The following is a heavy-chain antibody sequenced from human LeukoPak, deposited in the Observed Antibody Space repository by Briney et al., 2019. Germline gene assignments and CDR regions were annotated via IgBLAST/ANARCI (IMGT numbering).Heavy chain of an antibody. CDR2: ISSSSSTI. J-gene: IGHJ4*02. CDR1: GFTFSRYS. V-gene: IGHV3-48*01. CDR3: ARNRYPAYSSSSQGTPDY. Sequence: GGSLRLSCAASGFTFSRYSMNWVRQAPGKGLEWVSYISSSSSTIYYADSVKGRFTISRDNAKNSLYLQMNSLRAEDTAVYYCARNRYPAYSSSSQGTPDYWGQGTLVTVSS. D-gene: IGHD6-6*01.